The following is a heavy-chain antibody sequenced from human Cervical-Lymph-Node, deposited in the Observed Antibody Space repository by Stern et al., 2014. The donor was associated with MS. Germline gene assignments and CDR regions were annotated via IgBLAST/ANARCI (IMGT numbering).Heavy chain of an antibody. V-gene: IGHV1-69*12. Sequence: QDQLVQSGAEVKKPGASGKVSCKASGGTFSNYATSWVRQAPGQGFEWLGGIVPHFGKPNHPQKFQGRVTITADESTSTAYMDLSSLRSEDTAVYYCASPLTATSVPFGYYGMDVWGQGTTVTVS. J-gene: IGHJ6*02. CDR2: IVPHFGKP. D-gene: IGHD4-17*01. CDR1: GGTFSNYA. CDR3: ASPLTATSVPFGYYGMDV.